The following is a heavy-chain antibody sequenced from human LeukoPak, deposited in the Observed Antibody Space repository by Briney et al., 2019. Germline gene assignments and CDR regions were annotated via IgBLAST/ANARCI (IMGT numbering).Heavy chain of an antibody. J-gene: IGHJ4*02. CDR1: GFTFSDYY. Sequence: GGSLRLSCAASGFTFSDYYVSWIRQAPGKGLEWVSYISSSGSTIYYADSVKGRFTISRDNAKNSLYLQMNSLRAEDTAVYCCARAEPEDVATTSLFDYWGQGTLVTVSS. D-gene: IGHD5-12*01. V-gene: IGHV3-11*01. CDR3: ARAEPEDVATTSLFDY. CDR2: ISSSGSTI.